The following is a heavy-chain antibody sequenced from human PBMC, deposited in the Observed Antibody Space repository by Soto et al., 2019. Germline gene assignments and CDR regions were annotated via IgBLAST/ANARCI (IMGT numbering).Heavy chain of an antibody. CDR1: GYTFTSYG. V-gene: IGHV1-18*04. CDR2: ISAYNGNT. D-gene: IGHD3-22*01. CDR3: ARDRCLHYDSSGYYCWYFDL. J-gene: IGHJ2*01. Sequence: ASVKVSCKASGYTFTSYGISWVRQAPGQGLEWMGWISAYNGNTNYAQKLQGRVTMTTDTSTSTAYMELRSLRSDDTAVYYCARDRCLHYDSSGYYCWYFDLWGRGTLVTVSS.